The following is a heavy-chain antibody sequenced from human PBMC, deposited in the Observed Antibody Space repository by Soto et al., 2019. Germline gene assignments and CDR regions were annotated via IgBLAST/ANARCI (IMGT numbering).Heavy chain of an antibody. V-gene: IGHV3-30*18. J-gene: IGHJ3*02. CDR2: ISYDGSNK. CDR1: GFTFSSYG. CDR3: AKSIEDCSGGSCYTKDAFDI. D-gene: IGHD2-15*01. Sequence: VGSLRLSCAASGFTFSSYGMHWVRQAPGKGLEWVAVISYDGSNKYYADSVKGRFTISRDNSKNTLYLQMNSLRAEDTAVYYCAKSIEDCSGGSCYTKDAFDIWGQGTMVTFSS.